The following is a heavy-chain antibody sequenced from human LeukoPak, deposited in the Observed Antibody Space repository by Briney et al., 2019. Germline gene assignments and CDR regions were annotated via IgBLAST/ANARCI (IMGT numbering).Heavy chain of an antibody. J-gene: IGHJ4*02. CDR2: INPSGGST. CDR3: ARVSKPYGSGSYPAYYFDY. D-gene: IGHD3-10*01. CDR1: GYTFTSYY. V-gene: IGHV1-46*01. Sequence: ASVKVSCKASGYTFTSYYMHWVRQAPGQGLEWMGIINPSGGSTSYAQKFQGRVTMTRDTSMSTVYMELSSLRSEDTAVYYCARVSKPYGSGSYPAYYFDYWGQGTLVTVSS.